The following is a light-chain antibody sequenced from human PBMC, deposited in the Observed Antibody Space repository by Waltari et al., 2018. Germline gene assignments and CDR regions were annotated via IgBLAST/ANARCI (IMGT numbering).Light chain of an antibody. V-gene: IGKV3-15*01. CDR2: GAS. Sequence: EIVMTQSPATLSVSPGERATLSCRASQSVSSNLVWYQQKPDQAPRLLIYGASTRATGIPARFSGSGSGTEFTLTISSLQSEDFAVYYCQQYNNWPLSFGQGTKVEIK. J-gene: IGKJ1*01. CDR1: QSVSSN. CDR3: QQYNNWPLS.